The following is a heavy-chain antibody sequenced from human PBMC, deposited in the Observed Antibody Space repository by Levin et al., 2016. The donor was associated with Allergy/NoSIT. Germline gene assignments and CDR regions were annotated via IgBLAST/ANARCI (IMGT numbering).Heavy chain of an antibody. Sequence: WIRQPPGKGLEWVSAISGSGGSTYYADSVKGRFTISRDNSKNTLYLQMNSLRAEDTAVYYCAKSPRASPSCFDYWGQGTLVTVSS. CDR3: AKSPRASPSCFDY. CDR2: ISGSGGST. V-gene: IGHV3-23*01. J-gene: IGHJ4*02.